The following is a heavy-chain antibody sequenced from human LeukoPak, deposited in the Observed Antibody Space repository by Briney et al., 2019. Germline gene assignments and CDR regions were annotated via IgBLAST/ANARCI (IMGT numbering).Heavy chain of an antibody. CDR2: INPNSGGT. D-gene: IGHD3-22*01. CDR1: GYTFTGYY. CDR3: AIGAYYYDSSGPWDY. V-gene: IGHV1-2*06. J-gene: IGHJ4*02. Sequence: GASVKVSCKASGYTFTGYYMHWVRQAPGQGLEWMGRINPNSGGTNYAQKFQGRVTMTRDTSISTAYMELSRLRSDDTAVYYCAIGAYYYDSSGPWDYWGQGTLVTVSS.